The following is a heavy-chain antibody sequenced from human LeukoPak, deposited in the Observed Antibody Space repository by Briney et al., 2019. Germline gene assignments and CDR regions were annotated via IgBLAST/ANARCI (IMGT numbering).Heavy chain of an antibody. CDR2: ISSSSSTI. CDR3: ARESMGIAVAWT. D-gene: IGHD6-19*01. V-gene: IGHV3-48*02. J-gene: IGHJ5*02. CDR1: GFTFSSYS. Sequence: GGSLRLSCAASGFTFSSYSMNWVRQAPGKGLEWVSDISSSSSTIYYADSVKGRFTISRDNAKNSLYLQMNSLRDEDTAEYCCARESMGIAVAWTCGQGSLVTVSS.